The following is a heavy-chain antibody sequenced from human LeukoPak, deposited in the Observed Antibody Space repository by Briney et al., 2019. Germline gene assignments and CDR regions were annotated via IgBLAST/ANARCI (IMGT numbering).Heavy chain of an antibody. CDR3: ARDPPVRVVVAAYEKFDAFDI. D-gene: IGHD2-15*01. Sequence: PSETLSLTCAVSGDSISRGTYSWSWIRQPPGKGLEWIAYLYYSGNTYYNPSLKSRVTISVDTSKNQFSLKLSSVTAADTAVYYCARDPPVRVVVAAYEKFDAFDIWGQGTMVTVSS. V-gene: IGHV4-30-4*07. J-gene: IGHJ3*02. CDR2: LYYSGNT. CDR1: GDSISRGTYS.